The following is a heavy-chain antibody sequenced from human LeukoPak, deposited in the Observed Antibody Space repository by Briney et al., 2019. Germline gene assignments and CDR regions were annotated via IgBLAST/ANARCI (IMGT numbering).Heavy chain of an antibody. J-gene: IGHJ5*02. Sequence: ASAKVSCKASGYTLTSYDIHLVRQAPGQRLEWMGIINPSGGSTIYAQKFQGRVAITADKSTSTAYMELSSLRSEDTAVYYCASHDFWSGYYPWGQGTLVTVSS. CDR3: ASHDFWSGYYP. D-gene: IGHD3-3*01. CDR1: GYTLTSYD. V-gene: IGHV1-46*01. CDR2: INPSGGST.